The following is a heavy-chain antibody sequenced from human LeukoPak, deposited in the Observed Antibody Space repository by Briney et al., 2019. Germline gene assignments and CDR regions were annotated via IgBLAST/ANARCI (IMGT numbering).Heavy chain of an antibody. J-gene: IGHJ4*02. D-gene: IGHD2-21*02. CDR3: ARVPPPYCGGDCYSEGY. V-gene: IGHV1-69*13. Sequence: SVKVSCKASGCTFSTYPINWVRQAPGQGLEWMGGIIPIFGTTNYAQKFQGRVTITADESTSTAYMELSSLTSEDTAVYYCARVPPPYCGGDCYSEGYWGQGTLVTVSS. CDR2: IIPIFGTT. CDR1: GCTFSTYP.